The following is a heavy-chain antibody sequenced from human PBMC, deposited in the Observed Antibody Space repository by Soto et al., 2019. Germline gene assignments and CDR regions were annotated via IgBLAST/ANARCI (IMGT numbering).Heavy chain of an antibody. V-gene: IGHV1-2*02. D-gene: IGHD5-12*01. CDR2: IHPNSGAT. J-gene: IGHJ4*01. CDR3: ARVGLTTLELATTY. CDR1: GYTFTAYY. Sequence: ASVKVSCKASGYTFTAYYIHWVRQAPGQGLEWMGWIHPNSGATRLAQKFQGRVTMTRDTSISTAYMELSSLRSDDTAVYHCARVGLTTLELATTYWGQGNPVTVSS.